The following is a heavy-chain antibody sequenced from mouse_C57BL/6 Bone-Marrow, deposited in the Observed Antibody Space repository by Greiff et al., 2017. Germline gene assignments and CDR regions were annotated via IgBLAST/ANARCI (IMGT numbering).Heavy chain of an antibody. V-gene: IGHV1-53*01. CDR1: GYTFTSYW. Sequence: QVQLQQPGTELVKPGASVKLSCKASGYTFTSYWMHWVKQRPGQGLEWIGNINPSNGGTNYNEKFKSKATLTVDKSSRTAYMQLSSLTSEDSAVYYCARARYYGSSSWYFDVWGTGTTVTVSS. CDR2: INPSNGGT. D-gene: IGHD1-1*01. J-gene: IGHJ1*03. CDR3: ARARYYGSSSWYFDV.